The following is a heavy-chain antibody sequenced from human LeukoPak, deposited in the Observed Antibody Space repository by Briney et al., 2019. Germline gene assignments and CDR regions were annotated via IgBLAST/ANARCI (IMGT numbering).Heavy chain of an antibody. J-gene: IGHJ4*02. D-gene: IGHD3-10*01. CDR2: ISYDGSNK. CDR3: ARVAKGMLYYFDY. CDR1: GFTISSYA. V-gene: IGHV3-30-3*01. Sequence: PGGSLRLSCAASGFTISSYAMHWVRQAPGKGLEWVAVISYDGSNKYYADSVKGRFTISRDNSKNTPYLQMNSLRAEDTAVYYCARVAKGMLYYFDYWGQGTLVTVSS.